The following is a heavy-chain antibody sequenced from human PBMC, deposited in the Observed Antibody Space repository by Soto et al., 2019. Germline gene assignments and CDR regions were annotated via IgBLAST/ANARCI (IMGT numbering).Heavy chain of an antibody. V-gene: IGHV4-34*01. CDR3: ASTTLYYDFWSGYSGWFDY. CDR2: INHSGST. CDR1: GGSFSGYY. J-gene: IGHJ4*02. Sequence: PSETLSLTCAVYGGSFSGYYWSWIRQPPGKGLEWIGEINHSGSTNYNPSLKSRVTISVDTSKNQFSLKLSSVTAADTAVYYCASTTLYYDFWSGYSGWFDYWGQGTLVTVSS. D-gene: IGHD3-3*01.